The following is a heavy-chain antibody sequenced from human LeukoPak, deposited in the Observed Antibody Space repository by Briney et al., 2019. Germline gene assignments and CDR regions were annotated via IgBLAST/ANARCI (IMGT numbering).Heavy chain of an antibody. V-gene: IGHV3-21*01. CDR2: ISSSSTYI. D-gene: IGHD1-14*01. CDR1: GFSFSSYY. J-gene: IGHJ4*02. CDR3: VRENHGSFDY. Sequence: GRSLRLSCAASGFSFSSYYVNWVRQAPGKGLEWVSCISSSSTYIYYADSVGGRFAISRDNAKNSLYLQMNSLRAEDTAVYYCVRENHGSFDYWGQGSLVTVSS.